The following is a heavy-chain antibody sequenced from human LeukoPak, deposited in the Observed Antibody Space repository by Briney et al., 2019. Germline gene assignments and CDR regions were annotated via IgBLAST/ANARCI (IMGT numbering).Heavy chain of an antibody. D-gene: IGHD2/OR15-2a*01. V-gene: IGHV4-59*08. CDR2: ISDIGSI. CDR1: GGSISSYY. J-gene: IGHJ4*02. Sequence: SEILSLTCTVSGGSISSYYWSWIRQPPGKGLEWIAYISDIGSINYNPSLKSRVTISLDTSKDQFSLKLSSVTAADTAVYYCAGHHPRNTVDFWGQGTLVTVSS. CDR3: AGHHPRNTVDF.